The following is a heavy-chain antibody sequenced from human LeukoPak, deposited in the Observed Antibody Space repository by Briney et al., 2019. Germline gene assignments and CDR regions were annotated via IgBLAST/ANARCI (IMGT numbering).Heavy chain of an antibody. Sequence: GRSLRLSCAASGFTFSSYAMHWVRQAPGKGLEWVAVISYGGSNKYYADYVKGRFTISRDNSKNTLYLQMNSLRAEHTAMYYCARVRHYGSGSYPGYWGQGTLVTVSS. CDR3: ARVRHYGSGSYPGY. CDR2: ISYGGSNK. J-gene: IGHJ4*02. CDR1: GFTFSSYA. D-gene: IGHD3-10*01. V-gene: IGHV3-30*04.